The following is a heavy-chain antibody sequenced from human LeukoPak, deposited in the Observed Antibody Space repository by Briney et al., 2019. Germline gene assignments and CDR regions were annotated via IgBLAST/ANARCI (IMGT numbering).Heavy chain of an antibody. D-gene: IGHD4-11*01. CDR1: GFTFSSYA. J-gene: IGHJ4*02. CDR3: ARGSTTVTTGAH. Sequence: AGGSLRLSCAASGFTFSSYAMSWVRQAPGKGLEWVSAISGSGGSTYYADSVKGRFTISRDNSKNTLYLQMNSLRAEDTAVYYCARGSTTVTTGAHWGQGTLVTVSS. CDR2: ISGSGGST. V-gene: IGHV3-23*01.